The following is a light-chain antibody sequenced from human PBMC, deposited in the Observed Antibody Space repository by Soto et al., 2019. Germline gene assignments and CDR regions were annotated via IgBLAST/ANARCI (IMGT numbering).Light chain of an antibody. CDR1: QSVTTNY. V-gene: IGKV3-20*01. Sequence: EVVLTQSPGTVSLSPGERATLSCRASQSVTTNYLAWYQQKPGQAPRLLIYAASSRATGIPDRFSGSGSGTDFTLSISRVESEDFAVYYCQHYGSSVPWTFGQGTKVELK. CDR2: AAS. CDR3: QHYGSSVPWT. J-gene: IGKJ1*01.